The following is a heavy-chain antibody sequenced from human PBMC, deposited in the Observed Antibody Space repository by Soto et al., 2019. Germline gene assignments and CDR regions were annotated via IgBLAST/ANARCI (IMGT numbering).Heavy chain of an antibody. J-gene: IGHJ4*02. Sequence: SETLSLTCNVSGGSISTSGSHWGWIRQSPGKGLEWIGTISYSGTTYYNPSLKSRVTISVDTSKNHFSLNLSSVTAADTAVYYCALNGRGYSGYDYDYWGQGTLVTSPQ. CDR3: ALNGRGYSGYDYDY. CDR2: ISYSGTT. V-gene: IGHV4-39*01. D-gene: IGHD5-12*01. CDR1: GGSISTSGSH.